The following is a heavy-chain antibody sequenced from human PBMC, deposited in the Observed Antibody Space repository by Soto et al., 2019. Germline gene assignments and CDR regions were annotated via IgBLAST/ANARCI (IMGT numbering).Heavy chain of an antibody. V-gene: IGHV3-30*18. CDR1: VSSWGRYC. CDR2: IAYDGSNK. J-gene: IGHJ6*02. D-gene: IGHD3-10*01. CDR3: AKDQVGELWFGELLPYYYYGMDV. Sequence: GGSVRPSCSDSVSSWGRYCMPWVRRAPGKGREWVAGIAYDGSNKYYADSVKGRFTISRDNSKNTLYLQMNSLRAEDTAVYYCAKDQVGELWFGELLPYYYYGMDVWGQGTTVTVSS.